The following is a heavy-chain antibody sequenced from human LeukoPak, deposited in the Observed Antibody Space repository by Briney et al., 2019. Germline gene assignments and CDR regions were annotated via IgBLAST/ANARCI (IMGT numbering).Heavy chain of an antibody. D-gene: IGHD1-26*01. CDR2: INPNSGGT. CDR1: GYTFTGYY. CDR3: ARDQVDAGSYFAFFDY. Sequence: ASVKVSCKASGYTFTGYYMHWVRQAPGQGLEWMGWINPNSGGTNYAQKFQGRVTMTRDTSISTAYMELSRLRSDDTAVYYCARDQVDAGSYFAFFDYWGQGTLVTVSS. J-gene: IGHJ4*02. V-gene: IGHV1-2*02.